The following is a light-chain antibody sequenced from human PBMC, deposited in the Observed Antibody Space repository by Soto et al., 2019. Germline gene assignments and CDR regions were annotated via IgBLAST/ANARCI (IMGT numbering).Light chain of an antibody. CDR2: DAS. J-gene: IGKJ1*01. Sequence: EIVMTQSPAILSVSPGERATLSCRASQSVRSNLAWYQQKPGQAPRLLIYDASTRATGIPARISGSGSGTEFTLTISSLQSEDFAVYYCQQYDNWRTFGQGTKVDIK. V-gene: IGKV3-15*01. CDR3: QQYDNWRT. CDR1: QSVRSN.